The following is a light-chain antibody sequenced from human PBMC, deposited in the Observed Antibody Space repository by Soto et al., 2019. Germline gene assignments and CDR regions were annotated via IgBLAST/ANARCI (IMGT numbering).Light chain of an antibody. J-gene: IGLJ1*01. V-gene: IGLV2-14*01. CDR3: SSYTTTNALYV. Sequence: QSALTQPASVSGSPGQSITIPCTGTNSDVGAYNYVSWYQHHPGKAPKLMIYEDFIRPSGVSSRFSGSKSGSTASLTISGLLAEDEDDYYCSSYTTTNALYVFGTGTKLTVL. CDR1: NSDVGAYNY. CDR2: EDF.